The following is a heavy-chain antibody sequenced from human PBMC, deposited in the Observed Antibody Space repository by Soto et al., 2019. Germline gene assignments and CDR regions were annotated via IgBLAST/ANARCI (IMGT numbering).Heavy chain of an antibody. V-gene: IGHV3-53*01. CDR1: GFTVSSNY. J-gene: IGHJ6*02. Sequence: PGGSLRLSFAASGFTVSSNYMSWVRQAPGKGLEGVGFIYSGGSTYYADSVKGRFTISRDNSKNALYLQMNSLRAEDTAVYYCASGRSVVVPAAINYYYGMDXWGQGTTVTVS. CDR2: IYSGGST. D-gene: IGHD2-2*01. CDR3: ASGRSVVVPAAINYYYGMDX.